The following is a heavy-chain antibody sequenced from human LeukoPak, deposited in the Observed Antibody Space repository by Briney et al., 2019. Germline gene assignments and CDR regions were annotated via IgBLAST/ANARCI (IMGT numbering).Heavy chain of an antibody. CDR2: IWHSGST. V-gene: IGHV4-59*01. CDR3: ARSGGLVGTTFKYYFDY. D-gene: IGHD2/OR15-2a*01. CDR1: GGSISAYY. Sequence: SETLSLTCTISGGSISAYYWHWLRQSPARGLEWLGYIWHSGSTTYNPSLTSRVTISLDPSKNQFSLRLTSVTAADAATYFCARSGGLVGTTFKYYFDYWGQGALLAVSS. J-gene: IGHJ4*02.